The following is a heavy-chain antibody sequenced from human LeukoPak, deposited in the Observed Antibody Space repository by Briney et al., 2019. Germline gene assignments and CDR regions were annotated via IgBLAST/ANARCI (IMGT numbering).Heavy chain of an antibody. CDR2: IYYSGST. CDR1: GGSISSSSYY. V-gene: IGHV4-39*01. J-gene: IGHJ5*02. CDR3: ARGQRYCSGGSCSNNWFDP. Sequence: SETLSLTCTVSGGSISSSSYYWGWIRQPPGKGLEWIGSIYYSGSTYYNPSLKSRVTISVDTSKNQFSLKLSPVTAADTAVYYCARGQRYCSGGSCSNNWFDPWGQGTLVTVSS. D-gene: IGHD2-15*01.